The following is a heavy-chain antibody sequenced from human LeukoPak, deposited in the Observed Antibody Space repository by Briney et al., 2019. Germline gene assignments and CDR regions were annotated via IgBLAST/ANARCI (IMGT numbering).Heavy chain of an antibody. Sequence: SETLSLTCTVSGGSISSYYWSWIRQPAGKGLEWIGRIYSTGSTNYNPSLKSRVTISVDKSKNQFSLDFNSVTAADTAVYYCAKSNGYGLIDIWGQGTMVTVSS. D-gene: IGHD3-22*01. V-gene: IGHV4-4*07. CDR2: IYSTGST. CDR3: AKSNGYGLIDI. CDR1: GGSISSYY. J-gene: IGHJ3*02.